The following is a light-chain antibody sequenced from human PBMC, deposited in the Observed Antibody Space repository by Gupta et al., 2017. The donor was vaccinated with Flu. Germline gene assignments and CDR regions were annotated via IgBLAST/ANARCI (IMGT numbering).Light chain of an antibody. J-gene: IGKJ1*01. CDR2: GAL. V-gene: IGKV3-15*01. CDR3: QQDNNWAPWT. Sequence: EIAMTQSPATLSLSPGERATRSCSASHSFSSNLACYQQKHDQAPRLLIYGALTRDTGISARFSGSGYGTQLTLTISTRQWEDIAVYYTQQDNNWAPWTFGQGTKVEIK. CDR1: HSFSSN.